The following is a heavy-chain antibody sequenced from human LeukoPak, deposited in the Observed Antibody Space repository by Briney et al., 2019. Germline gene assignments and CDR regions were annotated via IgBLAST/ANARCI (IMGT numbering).Heavy chain of an antibody. J-gene: IGHJ4*02. CDR3: ARDRVPQLTADY. Sequence: GGSLRLSCTASGFTFSRYGIHWVRQAPGKGLEWLAYISSSSRTIYYADSVKGRFTISRDNAKNSLYLQMNSLRDEDTAVYYCARDRVPQLTADYWGQGTLVTVSS. CDR1: GFTFSRYG. V-gene: IGHV3-48*02. D-gene: IGHD7-27*01. CDR2: ISSSSRTI.